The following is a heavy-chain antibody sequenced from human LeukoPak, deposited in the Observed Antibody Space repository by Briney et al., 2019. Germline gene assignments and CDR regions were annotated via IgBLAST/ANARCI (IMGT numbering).Heavy chain of an antibody. CDR3: ARDKAYDSSGYYYVHAFDI. Sequence: ASVKVSCKASGYTFTSYYMHWVRQAPGQGLEWIGIINPSGGSTSHAQKFQARVTMTRDMSTSTVYIELSRLRSEDTAVYYCARDKAYDSSGYYYVHAFDIWGQGTMVTVSS. J-gene: IGHJ3*02. D-gene: IGHD3-22*01. CDR2: INPSGGST. CDR1: GYTFTSYY. V-gene: IGHV1-46*01.